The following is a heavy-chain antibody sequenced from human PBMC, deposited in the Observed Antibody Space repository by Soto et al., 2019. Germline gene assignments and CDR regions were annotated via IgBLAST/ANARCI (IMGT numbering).Heavy chain of an antibody. Sequence: QVQLVESGGGLVKPRGSLRLSCAASGFSLSDYYVSWIRQAPGEGLEWVSYISSSGTTTHYADSVKVRFTISKDNAKNSLYLQMNSLRADDTAVYYCARVRGDSSGSYYFDYWGQGALVTVSS. CDR3: ARVRGDSSGSYYFDY. CDR2: ISSSGTTT. CDR1: GFSLSDYY. V-gene: IGHV3-11*01. J-gene: IGHJ4*02. D-gene: IGHD3-22*01.